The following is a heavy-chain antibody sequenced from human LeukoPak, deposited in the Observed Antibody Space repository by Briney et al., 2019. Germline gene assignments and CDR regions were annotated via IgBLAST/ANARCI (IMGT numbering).Heavy chain of an antibody. CDR1: GDSVSGDSAA. V-gene: IGHV6-1*01. Sequence: QTLSLTCALSGDSVSGDSAAWNSTSQSPSSGLEWLGRTYYRAKWYNDYSAFVKSRIIINPDTSKNQFSLQLNSVTPEDTAVYYCARAVAGTEGWFNSWGQGTLVTVSS. CDR2: TYYRAKWYN. J-gene: IGHJ5*01. D-gene: IGHD1-1*01. CDR3: ARAVAGTEGWFNS.